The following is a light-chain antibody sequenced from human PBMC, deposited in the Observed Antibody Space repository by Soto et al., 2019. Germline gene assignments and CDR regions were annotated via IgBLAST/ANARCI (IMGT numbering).Light chain of an antibody. CDR1: QSVDIS. CDR2: GAS. J-gene: IGKJ5*01. Sequence: EIVLTQSPATLSVSPGERVTLSCRASQSVDISLAWYQQKPGQAPRLLIYGASSRATGIPARFSGSGSGTDFTLTISSLEPEDFAVYYCQQRGDWPPTFGQGTRLEIK. CDR3: QQRGDWPPT. V-gene: IGKV3-11*01.